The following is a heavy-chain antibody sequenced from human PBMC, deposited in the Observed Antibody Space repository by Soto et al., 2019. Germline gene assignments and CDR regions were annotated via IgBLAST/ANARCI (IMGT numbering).Heavy chain of an antibody. V-gene: IGHV3-33*01. J-gene: IGHJ6*02. CDR2: IWYDGSNK. D-gene: IGHD3-3*01. CDR1: GFTFSSYG. CDR3: ARDKPYYDFWSGPLYYYYGMDV. Sequence: GGSLRLSCAASGFTFSSYGMHWVRQAPGKGLEWVAVIWYDGSNKYYADSVKGRFTISRDNSKNTLYLQMNSLRAEDTAVYYCARDKPYYDFWSGPLYYYYGMDVWGQGTTVTVSS.